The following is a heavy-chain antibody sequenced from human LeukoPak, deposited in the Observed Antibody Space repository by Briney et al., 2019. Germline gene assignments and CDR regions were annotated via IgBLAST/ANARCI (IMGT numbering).Heavy chain of an antibody. CDR3: AKHLWFGDTGYFDS. CDR2: VKPDSGDT. CDR1: GYTFSDYY. D-gene: IGHD3-10*01. V-gene: IGHV1-2*02. Sequence: ASVKVSCKASGYTFSDYYIQWLRQSPGQGPEWMGCVKPDSGDTYYAQKLQGRFTMTRDTSISTAFMELSMLTSADTAVYYCAKHLWFGDTGYFDSWGQGTLVVVSS. J-gene: IGHJ4*02.